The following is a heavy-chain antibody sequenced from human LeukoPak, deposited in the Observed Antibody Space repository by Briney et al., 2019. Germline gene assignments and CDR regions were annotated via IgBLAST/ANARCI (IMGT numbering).Heavy chain of an antibody. CDR3: AKNREYYYDSSVFDY. D-gene: IGHD3-22*01. CDR1: GFTFSSYG. V-gene: IGHV3-30*02. CDR2: IRYDGSNK. J-gene: IGHJ4*02. Sequence: GGSLRLSCAASGFTFSSYGMYWVRQAPGKGLEWVAFIRYDGSNKYYADSVKGRFTVSRDNSKNTLYLQMKSLRAEDTAVYYCAKNREYYYDSSVFDYWGQGTLVTVSS.